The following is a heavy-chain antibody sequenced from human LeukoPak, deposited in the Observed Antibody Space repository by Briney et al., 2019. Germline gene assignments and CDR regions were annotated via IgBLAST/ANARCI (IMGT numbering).Heavy chain of an antibody. CDR1: GFTFDDYA. Sequence: GRSLRLSCAASGFTFDDYAMHWVRQAPGKGLEWVSGISWNSGSIGYADSVKGRFTISRDNAKNSLYLQMNSLRAEDTALYYCAKNKGTLLWFGELSAWGQGILVTVSS. J-gene: IGHJ5*02. CDR2: ISWNSGSI. CDR3: AKNKGTLLWFGELSA. V-gene: IGHV3-9*01. D-gene: IGHD3-10*01.